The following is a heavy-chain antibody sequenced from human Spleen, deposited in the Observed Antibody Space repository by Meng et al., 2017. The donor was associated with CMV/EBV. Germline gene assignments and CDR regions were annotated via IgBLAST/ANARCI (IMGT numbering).Heavy chain of an antibody. J-gene: IGHJ4*02. D-gene: IGHD7-27*01. Sequence: GESLKISCSASGFTFYNYGMHWVRQAPGKGLEWVALIYYDGSNTYYADSVKGRFTISRDNSKNTLYLQMNSLRAEDTAVYYCAKDSSFLTGDLAYWGQGTLVTVSS. CDR3: AKDSSFLTGDLAY. CDR1: GFTFYNYG. V-gene: IGHV3-33*06. CDR2: IYYDGSNT.